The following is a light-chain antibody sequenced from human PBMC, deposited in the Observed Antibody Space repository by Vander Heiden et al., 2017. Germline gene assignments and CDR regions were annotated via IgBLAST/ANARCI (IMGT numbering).Light chain of an antibody. V-gene: IGLV3-9*01. CDR1: NIGSKF. Sequence: SNDLTQPLAVSVALGQTATISCGGNNIGSKFVHWYQLRPGQAPVLGISRDSVRPSGIPERFSGSDSGNTATLTISRAQAGDEAVYYCQVWDTNTVLFGGGTKLTVL. CDR2: RDS. J-gene: IGLJ2*01. CDR3: QVWDTNTVL.